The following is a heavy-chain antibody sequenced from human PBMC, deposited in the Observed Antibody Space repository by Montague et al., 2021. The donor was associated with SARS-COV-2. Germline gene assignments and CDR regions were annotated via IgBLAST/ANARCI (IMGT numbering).Heavy chain of an antibody. D-gene: IGHD5-24*01. Sequence: SETLSLTCTVSGYSISSGYYWGWIRQPPRKVLEWIGNIYLSGSTXXNTXXXSRVNISVDKSKNQFSLKLSSLTAADTAVYYCARYGFTWLKLWSWFDHWGQGTLVTVSS. J-gene: IGHJ5*02. V-gene: IGHV4-38-2*02. CDR1: GYSISSGYY. CDR2: IYLSGST. CDR3: ARYGFTWLKLWSWFDH.